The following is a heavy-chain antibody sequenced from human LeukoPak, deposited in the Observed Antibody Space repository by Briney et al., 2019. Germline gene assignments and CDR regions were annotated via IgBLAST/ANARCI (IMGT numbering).Heavy chain of an antibody. J-gene: IGHJ4*02. D-gene: IGHD5-18*01. CDR1: GFTFSIYA. Sequence: GGSLRLSCAASGFTFSIYAMTWVRQAPGKGLEWVSAISGSGGSTYYADSVKGRFTISRDNSKNTLYLQMNSLRAEDTAVYYCAKEGYSYGSLDYWGQGTLVTVSS. CDR3: AKEGYSYGSLDY. V-gene: IGHV3-23*01. CDR2: ISGSGGST.